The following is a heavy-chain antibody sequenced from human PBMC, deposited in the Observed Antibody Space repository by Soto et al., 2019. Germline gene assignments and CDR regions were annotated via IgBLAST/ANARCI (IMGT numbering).Heavy chain of an antibody. Sequence: EVQLVESGGGLVQPGGSLRLSCAASGFTFSSHWMHWVRQVPGTGLVWVSRVNSDGSRTNYADSVEGRFTISRDNAKNTLYLQMNSLRAEDTAVYYCARGYNYAFDSWGQGTLVTVSS. CDR1: GFTFSSHW. CDR3: ARGYNYAFDS. CDR2: VNSDGSRT. D-gene: IGHD5-18*01. J-gene: IGHJ4*02. V-gene: IGHV3-74*01.